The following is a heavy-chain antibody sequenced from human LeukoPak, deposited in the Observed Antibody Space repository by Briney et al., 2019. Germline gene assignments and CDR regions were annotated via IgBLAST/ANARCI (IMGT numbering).Heavy chain of an antibody. Sequence: EASVKVSCKAPGGTFSSYAISWVRQAPGQGLEWMGRIIPILGIANYAQKFQGRVTITADKSTSTAYMELSSLRSEDTAVYYCAREREYYDSSGYPHFDYWGQGTLVTVSS. V-gene: IGHV1-69*04. CDR2: IIPILGIA. D-gene: IGHD3-22*01. J-gene: IGHJ4*02. CDR1: GGTFSSYA. CDR3: AREREYYDSSGYPHFDY.